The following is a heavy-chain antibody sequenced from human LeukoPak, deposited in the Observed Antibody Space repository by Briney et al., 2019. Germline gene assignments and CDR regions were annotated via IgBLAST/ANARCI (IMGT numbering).Heavy chain of an antibody. Sequence: SETLSLTCAVYGGSFSGYYWSWIRQPPGKGLEWIGEINHSGSTNYNPSLKSRVTISVDTSKNQFSLKLSSVTAADTAVYYCARGSGGYRNWFDPWGEGTLGTVSS. V-gene: IGHV4-34*01. J-gene: IGHJ5*02. CDR1: GGSFSGYY. D-gene: IGHD3-22*01. CDR3: ARGSGGYRNWFDP. CDR2: INHSGST.